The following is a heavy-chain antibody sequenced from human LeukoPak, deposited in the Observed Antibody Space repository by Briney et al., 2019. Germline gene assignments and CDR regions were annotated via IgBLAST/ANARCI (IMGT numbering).Heavy chain of an antibody. Sequence: ASVKVSCKASGYSFSDYYIHWVRQAPGQGLEWMGWINPNSGGTHYAQKFQGRVTMTRDTSITTVYMELSRLRSDDTAVYYCAKWGTYYYDSSGDLGLDYWGQGTLATVSS. CDR1: GYSFSDYY. CDR2: INPNSGGT. V-gene: IGHV1-2*02. CDR3: AKWGTYYYDSSGDLGLDY. D-gene: IGHD3-22*01. J-gene: IGHJ4*02.